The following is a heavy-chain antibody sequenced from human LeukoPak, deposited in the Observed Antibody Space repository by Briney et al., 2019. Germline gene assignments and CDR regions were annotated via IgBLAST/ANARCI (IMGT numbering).Heavy chain of an antibody. CDR2: ISSSSSYI. CDR3: ASTIFGVVTKDY. D-gene: IGHD3-3*01. J-gene: IGHJ4*02. CDR1: GFTFSSYS. Sequence: GGSLRLSCAASGFTFSSYSMNWVRQAPGKGLEWVSSISSSSSYIYYADSVKGRFTISRDDAKNSLYLQMNSLRAEDTAVYYCASTIFGVVTKDYWGQGTLVTVS. V-gene: IGHV3-21*01.